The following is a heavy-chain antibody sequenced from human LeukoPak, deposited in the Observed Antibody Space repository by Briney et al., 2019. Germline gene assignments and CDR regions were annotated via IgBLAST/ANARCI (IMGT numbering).Heavy chain of an antibody. CDR1: GGSISSYY. CDR3: ARDRGECYYDSSGQSMKRYFDY. J-gene: IGHJ4*02. Sequence: SETLSLTCTVSGGSISSYYWSWIRQPAGKGLEWIGRIYTSGSTNYNPSLKSRVTMSVDTSKNQFSLKLSSVTAADTAVYYCARDRGECYYDSSGQSMKRYFDYWGQGTLVTVSS. V-gene: IGHV4-4*07. CDR2: IYTSGST. D-gene: IGHD3-22*01.